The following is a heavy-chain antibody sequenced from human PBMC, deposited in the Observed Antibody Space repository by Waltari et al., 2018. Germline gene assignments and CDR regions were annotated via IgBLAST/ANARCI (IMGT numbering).Heavy chain of an antibody. CDR2: IYYSGIT. J-gene: IGHJ3*02. V-gene: IGHV4-31*03. CDR1: GGSISSGGYY. CDR3: ARVYYYDSSGYLPGAFDI. Sequence: QVQLQESGPGLVKPSQTLSLTCTVSGGSISSGGYYWSWIRQHPGKGLQWIGNIYYSGITYYNPALKSRVIISVDTSKNQFSLKLSSVTAADTAVYYCARVYYYDSSGYLPGAFDIWGQGTMVTVSS. D-gene: IGHD3-22*01.